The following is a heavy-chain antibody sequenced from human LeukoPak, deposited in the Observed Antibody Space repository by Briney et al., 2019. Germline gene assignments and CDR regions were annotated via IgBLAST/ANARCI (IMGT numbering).Heavy chain of an antibody. CDR2: INAGNGNT. V-gene: IGHV1-3*01. CDR1: GYTFTSYA. CDR3: ARSRYGYYGMDV. J-gene: IGHJ6*02. D-gene: IGHD3-9*01. Sequence: GASVKVSCKASGYTFTSYAMHWVRQAPGQRLEWMGWINAGNGNTNYAQKLQGRVTMTTDTSTSTAYMELRSLRSDDTAVYYCARSRYGYYGMDVWGQGTTVTVSS.